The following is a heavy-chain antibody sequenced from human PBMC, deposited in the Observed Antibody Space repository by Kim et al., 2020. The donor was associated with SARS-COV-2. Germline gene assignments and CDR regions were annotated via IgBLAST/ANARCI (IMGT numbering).Heavy chain of an antibody. V-gene: IGHV4-39*01. D-gene: IGHD3-9*01. Sequence: SETLSLTCTVSGGSISSSSYYWGWIRQPPGKGLEWIGSIYYSGSTYYNPSLKSRVTISVDTSKNQFSLKLSSVTAADTAVYYCASLAVLRYFDWYAFDIWGQGTMVTVSS. CDR1: GGSISSSSYY. CDR2: IYYSGST. CDR3: ASLAVLRYFDWYAFDI. J-gene: IGHJ3*02.